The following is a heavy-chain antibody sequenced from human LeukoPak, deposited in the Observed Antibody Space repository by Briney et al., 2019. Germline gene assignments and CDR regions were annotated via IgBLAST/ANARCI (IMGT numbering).Heavy chain of an antibody. CDR3: ARHSRGYSYANWFDP. CDR2: IYYSGST. CDR1: GGSISIYY. Sequence: SETLSLTCTVSGGSISIYYWSWIRQPPGKGLEWIGYIYYSGSTNYNPSLKSRVTISVDTSKNQFSLKLSSVTAADTAVYYCARHSRGYSYANWFDPWGQGTLVTVSS. J-gene: IGHJ5*02. D-gene: IGHD5-18*01. V-gene: IGHV4-59*08.